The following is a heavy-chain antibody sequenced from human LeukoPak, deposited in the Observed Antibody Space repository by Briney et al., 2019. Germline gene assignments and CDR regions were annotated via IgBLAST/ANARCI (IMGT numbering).Heavy chain of an antibody. CDR3: AREASNYYYGMDV. CDR1: GGSISSGGYY. J-gene: IGHJ6*02. V-gene: IGHV4-31*03. CDR2: IYYSGST. Sequence: SETLSLTCTVSGGSISSGGYYWSWIRQHPGKGLEWIGYIYYSGSTYYNPSLKSRVTISVDTSKNQFSLKLSSMTAADTAVYYCAREASNYYYGMDVWGQGTTVTVSS.